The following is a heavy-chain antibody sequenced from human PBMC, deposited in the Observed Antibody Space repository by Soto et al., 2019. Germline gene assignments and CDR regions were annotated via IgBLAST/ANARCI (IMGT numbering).Heavy chain of an antibody. J-gene: IGHJ6*02. Sequence: EVQLVESGGGLVQRGGSLRLSCAASGFSFSSYSINWVRQAPGKGLEWLSSISSSSTYIYYADSVRGRFTISRDNAKNSVFLQMNSLRAEDTAVYYCARDWDVAVVPAAINYRPYYGLDVWGQEATVTVSS. CDR2: ISSSSTYI. CDR1: GFSFSSYS. V-gene: IGHV3-21*01. CDR3: ARDWDVAVVPAAINYRPYYGLDV. D-gene: IGHD2-2*02.